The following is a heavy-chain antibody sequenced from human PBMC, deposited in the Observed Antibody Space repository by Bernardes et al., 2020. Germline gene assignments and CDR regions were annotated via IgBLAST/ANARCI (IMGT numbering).Heavy chain of an antibody. CDR3: ARDYGWARYDYYGMDV. V-gene: IGHV1-18*04. Sequence: ASVKVSCKASGYPFTSYGISWVRQAPGQGLEWMGWISAYNGNTHYAQKLQGRVTMTTDTSTSTAYMELRSLRSDDTAVYYCARDYGWARYDYYGMDVWGKGTTVTVSA. CDR2: ISAYNGNT. J-gene: IGHJ6*04. CDR1: GYPFTSYG. D-gene: IGHD1-26*01.